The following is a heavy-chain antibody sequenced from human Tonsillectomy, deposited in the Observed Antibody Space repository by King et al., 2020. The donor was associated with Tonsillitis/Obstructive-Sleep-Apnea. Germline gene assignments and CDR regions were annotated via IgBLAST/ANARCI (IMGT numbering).Heavy chain of an antibody. J-gene: IGHJ4*02. CDR1: GFSLSTSGVG. D-gene: IGHD3-9*01. Sequence: TLKESGPTLVKPTQTLMLTCTFSGFSLSTSGVGVGWIRQPPGKALEWLALIYWDDDERYSTSLKSRLTITKDTSKNQVVLTMTNMDPVDTATYYCAHSPPHVDWLLWYYFDYWGQGTLVTVSS. CDR3: AHSPPHVDWLLWYYFDY. CDR2: IYWDDDE. V-gene: IGHV2-5*02.